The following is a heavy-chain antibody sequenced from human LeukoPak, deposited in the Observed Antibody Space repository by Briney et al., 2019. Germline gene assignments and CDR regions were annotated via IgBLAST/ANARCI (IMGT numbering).Heavy chain of an antibody. V-gene: IGHV3-21*01. Sequence: GGSLRLSCAASGFTFSSYSMNWVRQAPGKGLEWVSSISSSSSYIYYADSLKGRFTVSRDNAKNSLFLQMNSLRAEDTAVYYCARVWSPPYTSSWPYYFDYWGQGILVTVSS. CDR1: GFTFSSYS. J-gene: IGHJ4*02. D-gene: IGHD6-13*01. CDR2: ISSSSSYI. CDR3: ARVWSPPYTSSWPYYFDY.